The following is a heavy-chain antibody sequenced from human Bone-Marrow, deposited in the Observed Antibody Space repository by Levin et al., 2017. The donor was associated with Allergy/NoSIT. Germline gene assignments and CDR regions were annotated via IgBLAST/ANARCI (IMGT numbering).Heavy chain of an antibody. V-gene: IGHV3-7*04. J-gene: IGHJ4*02. CDR1: GFPFSTYW. CDR3: ARRYSYTLGGFDY. CDR2: IKQDGSQK. D-gene: IGHD5-18*01. Sequence: ASETLSLTCAASGFPFSTYWMSWVRQAPGKGLDWVANIKQDGSQKYYVDSVEGRFTISRDNAKNSLYLQMNSLRAEDTAVYYCARRYSYTLGGFDYWGQGTLVTVSS.